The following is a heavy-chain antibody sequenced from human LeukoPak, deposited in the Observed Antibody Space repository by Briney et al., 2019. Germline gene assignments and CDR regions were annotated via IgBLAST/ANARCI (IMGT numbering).Heavy chain of an antibody. V-gene: IGHV1-18*01. CDR1: GYTFTSYG. D-gene: IGHD3-22*01. CDR3: ARNYYDSSGYYARGNDAFDI. J-gene: IGHJ3*02. Sequence: ASVKVSCKASGYTFTSYGISWVRRAPGQGLEWMGWISAYNGNTNYAQKLQGRVTMTRDTSTSTVYMELSSLRSEDTAVYYCARNYYDSSGYYARGNDAFDIWGQGTMVTVSS. CDR2: ISAYNGNT.